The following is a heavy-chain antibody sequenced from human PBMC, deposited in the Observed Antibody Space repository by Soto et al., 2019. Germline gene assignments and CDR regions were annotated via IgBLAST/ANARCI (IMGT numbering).Heavy chain of an antibody. CDR3: AKDMEDGGDYYYGMDG. CDR1: GFTFDDYT. CDR2: ISWDGGST. V-gene: IGHV3-43*01. Sequence: PGGSLRLSCAASGFTFDDYTMHWVRQAPGKGLEWVSLISWDGGSTYYADSVKGRFTISRDNSKNSLYLQMNSLRTEDTALYYCAKDMEDGGDYYYGMDGWGQGTKVTVSS. J-gene: IGHJ6*02. D-gene: IGHD2-21*01.